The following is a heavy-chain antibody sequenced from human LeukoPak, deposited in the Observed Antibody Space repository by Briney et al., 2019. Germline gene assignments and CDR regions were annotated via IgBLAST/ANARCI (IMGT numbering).Heavy chain of an antibody. Sequence: GGSLRLSCAASGFTFSSYGMHWVRQAPGKGLEWVAVISYDGSNKYYADSVKGRFTISRDNSKNTLYLQMNSLRAEDTAVYYCARAGNYYDSSGDNWFDPWGQGTLVTVSS. CDR1: GFTFSSYG. J-gene: IGHJ5*02. CDR3: ARAGNYYDSSGDNWFDP. V-gene: IGHV3-30*03. CDR2: ISYDGSNK. D-gene: IGHD3-22*01.